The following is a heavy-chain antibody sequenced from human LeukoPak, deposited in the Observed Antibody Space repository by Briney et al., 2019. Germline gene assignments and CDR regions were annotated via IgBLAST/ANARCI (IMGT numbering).Heavy chain of an antibody. J-gene: IGHJ6*04. Sequence: SETLSLTCTVSGGSISSYYWGWIRQPPGKGLEWIGYIYYSGSTNYNPSLKSRVTISVDTSKNQFSLKLSSVTAADTAVYYCARDPGITMVRGVIWSYGMDVWGKGTTVTVSS. D-gene: IGHD3-10*01. CDR3: ARDPGITMVRGVIWSYGMDV. CDR1: GGSISSYY. CDR2: IYYSGST. V-gene: IGHV4-59*01.